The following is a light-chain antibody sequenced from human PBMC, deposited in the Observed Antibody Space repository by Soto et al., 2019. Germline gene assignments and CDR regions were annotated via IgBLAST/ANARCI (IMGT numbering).Light chain of an antibody. CDR3: MQNLQTPWT. V-gene: IGKV2-28*01. Sequence: DIAMTKSRPSLPVIPVEPASISCRSIQSLLHSDGHNYVDWYLQKPGQSPQLLIYLVSNRASGVPDRFSGSGSGTDFTLKISRVEAEDVGVYYCMQNLQTPWTFGQGTKVDIK. CDR1: QSLLHSDGHNY. J-gene: IGKJ1*01. CDR2: LVS.